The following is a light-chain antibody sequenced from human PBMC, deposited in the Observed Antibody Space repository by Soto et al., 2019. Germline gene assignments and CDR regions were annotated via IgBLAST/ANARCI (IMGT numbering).Light chain of an antibody. Sequence: QSALTQPPSVSAAPGQTVTISCSGSNSNIENNNVAWYQQVPGTAPKLLIYDTTKRPSGIPDRFSGSKFGTSATLGITGLQTGDEADYYCAPWDSGLKAVVFGGGTQLTVL. J-gene: IGLJ2*01. CDR3: APWDSGLKAVV. CDR1: NSNIENNN. V-gene: IGLV1-51*01. CDR2: DTT.